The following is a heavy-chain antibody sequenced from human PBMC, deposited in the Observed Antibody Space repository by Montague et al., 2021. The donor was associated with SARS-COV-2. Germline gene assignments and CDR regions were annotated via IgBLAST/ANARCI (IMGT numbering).Heavy chain of an antibody. CDR1: AGSFSDYL. V-gene: IGHV4-34*01. CDR3: ARGAPGY. D-gene: IGHD1-1*01. J-gene: IGHJ4*02. CDR2: INHGGST. Sequence: SETLSLTCAVYAGSFSDYLWPWIRQSPGDGLEWIGQINHGGSTKYNPSLKSRVTISIDTSKKLFSLKLTSVTAADRAVYYCARGAPGYWGQGTLVTVSS.